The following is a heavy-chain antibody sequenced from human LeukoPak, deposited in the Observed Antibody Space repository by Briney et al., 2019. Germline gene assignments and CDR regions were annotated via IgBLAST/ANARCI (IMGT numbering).Heavy chain of an antibody. Sequence: GGSLRLSCAASGFTFSSYAMSWVRQAPGKGLEWVSAISGSGGSTYYADSVKGRFTISRDNSKSTLYLQMNSLRAEDTAVYYCAKDPAPAGTEGGGGYFQHWGQGTLVTVSS. CDR3: AKDPAPAGTEGGGGYFQH. V-gene: IGHV3-23*01. J-gene: IGHJ1*01. CDR2: ISGSGGST. CDR1: GFTFSSYA. D-gene: IGHD1-1*01.